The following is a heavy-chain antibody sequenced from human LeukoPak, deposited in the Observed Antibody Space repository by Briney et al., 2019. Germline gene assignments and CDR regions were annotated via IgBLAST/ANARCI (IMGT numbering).Heavy chain of an antibody. CDR2: IIPIFGTA. V-gene: IGHV1-69*13. Sequence: GASVKVSCKATGGTFSSYAINWVREAPGQGLEWIGGIIPIFGTANYAQKFQGRVTITADESTSTAYMELSSLRSEDTAVYYCARGTPYYYGSGSYPRSDYYYYMDVWGKGTTVTISS. CDR1: GGTFSSYA. CDR3: ARGTPYYYGSGSYPRSDYYYYMDV. J-gene: IGHJ6*03. D-gene: IGHD3-10*01.